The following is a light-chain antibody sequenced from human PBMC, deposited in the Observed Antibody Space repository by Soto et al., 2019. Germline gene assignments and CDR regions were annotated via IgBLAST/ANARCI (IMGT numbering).Light chain of an antibody. Sequence: QAVVTQPPSVSGAPGQRVTISCTGSSSNIGAGYDVHWYQQLPRAAPKLLIYGISNRPSGVPDRFSGSKSGTSASLAITGLQAEDEADYYCQSYDTSLSGSVFGGGTKLTVL. CDR1: SSNIGAGYD. V-gene: IGLV1-40*01. CDR3: QSYDTSLSGSV. J-gene: IGLJ3*02. CDR2: GIS.